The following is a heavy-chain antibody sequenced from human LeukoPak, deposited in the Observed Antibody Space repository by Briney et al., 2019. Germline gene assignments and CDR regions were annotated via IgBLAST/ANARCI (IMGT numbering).Heavy chain of an antibody. CDR3: VSGFLQWLY. Sequence: GGSLRLSCAASGFSFSSYWMSWVRQAPGKGLEWVANINPDGSNMLYVDSVKGRFTISRDNAKNSLYLQMNNPRAEDTAVYFCVSGFLQWLYWGQGTLVTVSS. CDR1: GFSFSSYW. CDR2: INPDGSNM. J-gene: IGHJ4*02. V-gene: IGHV3-7*01. D-gene: IGHD3-3*01.